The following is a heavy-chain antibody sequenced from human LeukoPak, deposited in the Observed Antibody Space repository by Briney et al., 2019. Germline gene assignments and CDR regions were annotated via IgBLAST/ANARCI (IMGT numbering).Heavy chain of an antibody. Sequence: ASVKVSCKASGYTFTSYYMHWVRQAPGQGLEWMGIINPSGGSTSYAQKFQGRVTMTRDMSTSTVYMELSSLRSEDTAVYYCARFGRNYYDSSGYYTFDYWGQGTLVTVSS. D-gene: IGHD3-22*01. V-gene: IGHV1-46*01. CDR3: ARFGRNYYDSSGYYTFDY. J-gene: IGHJ4*02. CDR2: INPSGGST. CDR1: GYTFTSYY.